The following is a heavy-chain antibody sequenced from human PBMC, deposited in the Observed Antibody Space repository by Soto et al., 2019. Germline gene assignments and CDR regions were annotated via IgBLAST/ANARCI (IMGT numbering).Heavy chain of an antibody. CDR1: GFTFSSYA. Sequence: EVQLLESGGGLVQPGGSLRLSCAASGFTFSSYAMSWVRQAPGKGLEWVSAISGSGGSTYYADSVKGRFTISRDNSKNTLYLQMNSLRAEETAVYYCAKVCVGATAKVYYFDYWGQGTLVTVSS. D-gene: IGHD1-26*01. J-gene: IGHJ4*02. V-gene: IGHV3-23*01. CDR3: AKVCVGATAKVYYFDY. CDR2: ISGSGGST.